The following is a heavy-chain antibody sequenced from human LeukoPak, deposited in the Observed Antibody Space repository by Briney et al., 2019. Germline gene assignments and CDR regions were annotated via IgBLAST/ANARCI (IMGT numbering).Heavy chain of an antibody. CDR2: ISSSGSSI. V-gene: IGHV3-11*04. D-gene: IGHD6-13*01. Sequence: GGSLRLSCAASGFTFSDYYMSWIRQAPGKGLEWISYISSSGSSIYFAESVKGRFTISRDNAKNSLYLQMNSLRAEDTAVYYCARGGPAAGRFDYWGQGTLVTVSS. CDR1: GFTFSDYY. J-gene: IGHJ4*02. CDR3: ARGGPAAGRFDY.